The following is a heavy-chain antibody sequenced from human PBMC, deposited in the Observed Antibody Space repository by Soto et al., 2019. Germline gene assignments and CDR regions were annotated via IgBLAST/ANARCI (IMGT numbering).Heavy chain of an antibody. CDR3: AASGSSQTYYYYGMDV. D-gene: IGHD1-26*01. J-gene: IGHJ6*02. Sequence: SVKVSCKASGFTFNSSAMQGVRQARGQRLEWIGWIVVGSGNTNYAQKFQERVTITRDMSTSTAYMELSSLRSEDTAVYYCAASGSSQTYYYYGMDVWGQGTTVTVSS. CDR1: GFTFNSSA. CDR2: IVVGSGNT. V-gene: IGHV1-58*02.